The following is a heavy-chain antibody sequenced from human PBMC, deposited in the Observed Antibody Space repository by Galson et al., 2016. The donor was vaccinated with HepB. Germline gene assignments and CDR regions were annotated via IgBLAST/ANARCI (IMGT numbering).Heavy chain of an antibody. Sequence: SLRLSCAASGFTFSDYHMNWIRQAPGKGLEWIGYISGSSSSISHADSVKGRFTISRDNARKSLYLQMNSLRAEDTAVYLCAREEELDTPQMYRMDVWGQGTTVTVSS. D-gene: IGHD1-1*01. J-gene: IGHJ6*02. V-gene: IGHV3-11*01. CDR1: GFTFSDYH. CDR2: ISGSSSSI. CDR3: AREEELDTPQMYRMDV.